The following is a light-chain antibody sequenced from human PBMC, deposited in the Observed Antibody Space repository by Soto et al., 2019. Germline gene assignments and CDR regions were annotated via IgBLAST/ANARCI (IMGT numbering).Light chain of an antibody. J-gene: IGLJ2*01. CDR2: SDS. CDR1: RSNIAGNA. Sequence: QAVVTQPPSASGTPGQRVTISCSGSRSNIAGNAVNWYRQLPGTAPTLLIFSDSQRPSGVPDRFSASKYGTSASLAISGLQADDEAHYHCAVWDDSLNRPVFGGGTKLTVL. CDR3: AVWDDSLNRPV. V-gene: IGLV1-44*01.